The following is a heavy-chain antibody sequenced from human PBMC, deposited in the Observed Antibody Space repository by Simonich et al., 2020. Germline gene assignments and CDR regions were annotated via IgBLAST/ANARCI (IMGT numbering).Heavy chain of an antibody. V-gene: IGHV3-21*01. CDR3: ARDAAGDY. D-gene: IGHD6-13*01. CDR2: ISNSSSYI. Sequence: EVQLVESGGGLVKPGGSLRLSCAASGFTFSSYSIKWVRQAPGKGLEWDSSISNSSSYIYYADTVKGRFTSSRDNAKNSLYLQMNSLRAEDTAVYYCARDAAGDYWGQGTLVTVSS. J-gene: IGHJ4*02. CDR1: GFTFSSYS.